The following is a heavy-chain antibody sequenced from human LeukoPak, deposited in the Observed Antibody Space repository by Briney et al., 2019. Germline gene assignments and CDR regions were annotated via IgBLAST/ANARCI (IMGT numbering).Heavy chain of an antibody. CDR2: INPNSGGT. Sequence: ASVKVSCKASGYTFTGYYMHWVRQVPGQGLEWMGRINPNSGGTNYAQKFQGRVTMTRDTSISTAYMELSRLRPDDTAVYYCARDDGYDSSGYDFDYWGQGTLVTVSS. D-gene: IGHD3-22*01. J-gene: IGHJ4*02. CDR3: ARDDGYDSSGYDFDY. V-gene: IGHV1-2*06. CDR1: GYTFTGYY.